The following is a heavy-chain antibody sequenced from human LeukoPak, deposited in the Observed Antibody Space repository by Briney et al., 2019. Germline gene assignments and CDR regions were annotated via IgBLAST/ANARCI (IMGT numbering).Heavy chain of an antibody. V-gene: IGHV3-30*03. CDR3: TRGHPGEFDY. J-gene: IGHJ4*02. CDR2: ISYDGSNK. CDR1: GFTFSSYG. D-gene: IGHD3-10*01. Sequence: GRSLRLSCAASGFTFSSYGMHWVRQAPGKGLEWVAVISYDGSNKYYADSVKGRFTVSRDNAKNTLFLQMHSLRAEDTTVYSCTRGHPGEFDYWGQGTLVTVSS.